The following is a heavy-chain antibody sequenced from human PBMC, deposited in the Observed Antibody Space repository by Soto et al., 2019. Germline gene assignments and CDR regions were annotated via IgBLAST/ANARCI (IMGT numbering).Heavy chain of an antibody. V-gene: IGHV1-18*01. Sequence: ASVKVSCKASGYTFTSYGISWVRQAPGQGLEWMGWISAYNGSTNYAQKLQGRVTMTTDTSTSTAYMELRSLRSDDTAVYYCARDGVEATVVTYIFTKYYYYGMDVWGQGTTVTV. CDR3: ARDGVEATVVTYIFTKYYYYGMDV. D-gene: IGHD4-17*01. J-gene: IGHJ6*02. CDR2: ISAYNGST. CDR1: GYTFTSYG.